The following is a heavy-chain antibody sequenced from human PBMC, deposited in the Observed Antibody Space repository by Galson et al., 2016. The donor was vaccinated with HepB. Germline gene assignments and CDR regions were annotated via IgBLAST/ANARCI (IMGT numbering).Heavy chain of an antibody. D-gene: IGHD6-25*01. CDR1: GFTFSTYA. V-gene: IGHV3-23*01. CDR3: AKDTTLGIPAD. J-gene: IGHJ4*02. CDR2: ISGDGYYT. Sequence: SLRLSCAASGFTFSTYAMGWVRQAPGKGLEWVSTISGDGYYTHYSDSARGRFTISRDSFTKTLYLQMNSLRVDDTAMYYCAKDTTLGIPADWGQGTQVTVSS.